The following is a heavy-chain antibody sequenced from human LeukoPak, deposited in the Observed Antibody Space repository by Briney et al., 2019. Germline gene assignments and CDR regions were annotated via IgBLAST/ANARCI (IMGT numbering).Heavy chain of an antibody. D-gene: IGHD2-2*01. Sequence: ASVKVSCRASGYTFTGYYMHWVRQAPGQGLEWMGWINPNSGGTNYAQKFQGRVTITADESTSTAYMELSSLRSEDTAVYYCARDRYCSSNSCFGNLFDYWGQGTLVTVSS. CDR2: INPNSGGT. V-gene: IGHV1-2*02. CDR3: ARDRYCSSNSCFGNLFDY. J-gene: IGHJ4*02. CDR1: GYTFTGYY.